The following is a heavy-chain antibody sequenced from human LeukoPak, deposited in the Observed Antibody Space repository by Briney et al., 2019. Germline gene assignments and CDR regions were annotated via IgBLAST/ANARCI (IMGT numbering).Heavy chain of an antibody. CDR2: ISAYNGNT. CDR3: ARGPNSSGYYWFFDY. Sequence: ASVAVSCTASGYTFTSYGISWVRQAPGQGLEWMGWISAYNGNTNYAQKLQGRVTMTTDTSTSTAYMELRSLRSDDTAVYYCARGPNSSGYYWFFDYWGQGTLVTVSS. D-gene: IGHD3-22*01. V-gene: IGHV1-18*01. J-gene: IGHJ4*02. CDR1: GYTFTSYG.